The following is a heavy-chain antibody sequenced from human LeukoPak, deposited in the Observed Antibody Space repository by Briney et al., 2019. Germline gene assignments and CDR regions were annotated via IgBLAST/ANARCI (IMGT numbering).Heavy chain of an antibody. CDR1: GDSISGYY. J-gene: IGHJ4*02. CDR2: ISTTGNT. Sequence: SETLSLTCTVSGDSISGYYWSWIRQSAGKGLEYIGRISTTGNTNDIPSLKSRVTMSLDTSKNRFSLNLSSVTAADTAVYYCARQPRIMTTNSFYFDYWGQGALVTVSS. D-gene: IGHD1-14*01. CDR3: ARQPRIMTTNSFYFDY. V-gene: IGHV4-4*07.